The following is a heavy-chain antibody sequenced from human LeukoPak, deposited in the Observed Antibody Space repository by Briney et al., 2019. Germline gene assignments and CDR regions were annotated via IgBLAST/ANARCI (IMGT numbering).Heavy chain of an antibody. Sequence: PGGSLRLSCAASRFTFSASAMHWVRQASGKGLEWVGRVRSTANSYATSYAASVEGRFTISRDDSKNTAYLQMNSLKTEDMAVYYCSSRPPNSYDASGYHFENWGQGTLVTVSS. CDR3: SSRPPNSYDASGYHFEN. CDR2: VRSTANSYAT. V-gene: IGHV3-73*01. CDR1: RFTFSASA. D-gene: IGHD3-22*01. J-gene: IGHJ4*02.